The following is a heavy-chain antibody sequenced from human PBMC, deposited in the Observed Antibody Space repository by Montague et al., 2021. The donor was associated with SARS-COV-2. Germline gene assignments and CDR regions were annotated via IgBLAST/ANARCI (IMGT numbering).Heavy chain of an antibody. CDR1: GGSIRRYY. D-gene: IGHD3-3*01. V-gene: IGHV4-59*01. CDR2: IHDSGGA. J-gene: IGHJ4*02. CDR3: ARRGTSNYERLDY. Sequence: SETLSLTCTVSGGSIRRYYWSWIRQLPGKELEWIGSIHDSGGARYNPSLKSRVSISVDVSKNQFSLRLTSVTAADTAVYFCARRGTSNYERLDYWGQGILVTVSS.